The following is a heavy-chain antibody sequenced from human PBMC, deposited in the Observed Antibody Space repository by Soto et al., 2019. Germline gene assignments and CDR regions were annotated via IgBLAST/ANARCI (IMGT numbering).Heavy chain of an antibody. CDR3: ATAISPPFSNFDY. V-gene: IGHV3-7*01. CDR2: IKEDGSEE. D-gene: IGHD2-2*01. CDR1: GFTFSTYW. Sequence: EVQLVQSGGDLVQPGGSLRLSCVASGFTFSTYWMTWVRQAPGMGLEWVAGIKEDGSEEVYVDSVKGRFSISRDNAKTSLYLQLNSLRAEDTAVYYCATAISPPFSNFDYWGQGSLVTVSS. J-gene: IGHJ4*02.